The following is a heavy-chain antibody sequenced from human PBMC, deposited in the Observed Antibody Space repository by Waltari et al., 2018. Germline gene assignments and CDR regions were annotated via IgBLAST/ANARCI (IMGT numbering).Heavy chain of an antibody. CDR3: ARGLDTAMVTPFDY. V-gene: IGHV4-34*01. D-gene: IGHD5-18*01. CDR1: GGSFSGYY. CDR2: INHSGST. Sequence: QVQLQQWGAGLLKPSETLSLTCAVYGGSFSGYYWSWIRQPPGKGLEWIGEINHSGSTNYNPSLKSRVTISVDTSKNQFSLKLSSVTAADTAVYYCARGLDTAMVTPFDYWGQGTLVTVSS. J-gene: IGHJ4*02.